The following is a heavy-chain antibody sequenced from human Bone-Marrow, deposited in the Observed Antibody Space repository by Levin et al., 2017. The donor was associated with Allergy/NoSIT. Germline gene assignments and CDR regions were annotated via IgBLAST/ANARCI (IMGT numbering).Heavy chain of an antibody. V-gene: IGHV4-61*01. CDR3: ATWKSISYRFYFDN. CDR1: GGSVSSGSHY. Sequence: SETLSLTCTVSGGSVSSGSHYWSWIRQSPGKGLEWIGYIYHSASSFYNPSLKSRVTISVGTSSNQFSLRLRSVTAADTAIYYCATWKSISYRFYFDNWGQGTLVTVSS. J-gene: IGHJ4*02. D-gene: IGHD6-6*01. CDR2: IYHSASS.